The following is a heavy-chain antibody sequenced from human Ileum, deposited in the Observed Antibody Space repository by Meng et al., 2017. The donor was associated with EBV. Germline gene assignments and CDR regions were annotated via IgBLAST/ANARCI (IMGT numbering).Heavy chain of an antibody. CDR3: GRDQGRELINH. V-gene: IGHV4-4*02. CDR1: GDSISSDIW. J-gene: IGHJ4*02. Sequence: QVQLQESGPGLVKPSGTLSLTCTVSGDSISSDIWWSWVRQPPGKGLEWIGEVYHRRDTNYNPSLKSRVDISVDKSKNQFYLNLFSVTAADTAVYYCGRDQGRELINHWGQGTLVTVSS. D-gene: IGHD1-7*01. CDR2: VYHRRDT.